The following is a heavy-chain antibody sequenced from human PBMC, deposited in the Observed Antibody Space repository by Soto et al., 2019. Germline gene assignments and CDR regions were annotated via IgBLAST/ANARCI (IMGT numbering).Heavy chain of an antibody. CDR1: GFTFSSYA. CDR2: ISYDGSNK. J-gene: IGHJ6*02. V-gene: IGHV3-30-3*01. CDR3: ARAEYYGMDV. Sequence: QVQLVESGGGVVQPGRSLRLSCAASGFTFSSYAMHWVRQAPGKGLEWVAVISYDGSNKYYADSVKGRFTISRDNSKNTLYLQMNSLRAEDTAVYYCARAEYYGMDVWGQGTTVTVSS.